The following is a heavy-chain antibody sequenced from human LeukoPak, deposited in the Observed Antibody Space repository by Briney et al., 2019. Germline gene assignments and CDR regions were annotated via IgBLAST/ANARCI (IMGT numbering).Heavy chain of an antibody. Sequence: GESLRLSCAASGFTFSDYYMSWIRQTPGKGLEWVSDISSSSASTNYADSVKGRFTISRDNAKNSLQLQMNSLRVEDTAVYYCTRSGSDIVVVTDASDCWGQGTLVTVSS. CDR2: ISSSSAST. CDR3: TRSGSDIVVVTDASDC. D-gene: IGHD2-15*01. V-gene: IGHV3-11*03. CDR1: GFTFSDYY. J-gene: IGHJ4*02.